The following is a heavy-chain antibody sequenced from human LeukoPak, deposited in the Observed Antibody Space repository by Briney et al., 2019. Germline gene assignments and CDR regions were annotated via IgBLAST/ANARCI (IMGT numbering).Heavy chain of an antibody. CDR2: ISSSGSTI. CDR1: GFTFSSYA. CDR3: ARDRAMQTFDI. V-gene: IGHV3-21*04. Sequence: PGGSLRLSCAASGFTFSSYAMSWVRQAPGKGLEWVSAISSSGSTIYYADSVKGRFTISRDNAKNSLYLQMNSLRAEDTAVYYCARDRAMQTFDIWGQGTMVTVSS. J-gene: IGHJ3*02.